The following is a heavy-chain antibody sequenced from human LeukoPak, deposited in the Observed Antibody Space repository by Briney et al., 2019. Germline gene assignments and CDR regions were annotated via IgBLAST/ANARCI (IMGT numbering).Heavy chain of an antibody. CDR3: ARHDQSLLMFGP. J-gene: IGHJ5*02. Sequence: SETLSLTCTVSGGSISSSSYYWGWIRQPPGKGLEWIGSIYYSGSTYYNPSLKSRVTISVDTSKNQFSLKLSSVTAADTAVYYCARHDQSLLMFGPWGQGTLVTVSS. V-gene: IGHV4-39*01. CDR1: GGSISSSSYY. CDR2: IYYSGST. D-gene: IGHD1-26*01.